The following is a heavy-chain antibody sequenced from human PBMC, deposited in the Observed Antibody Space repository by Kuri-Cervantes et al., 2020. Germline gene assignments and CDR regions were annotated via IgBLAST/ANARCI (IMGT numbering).Heavy chain of an antibody. D-gene: IGHD1-26*01. CDR3: ASLNSGSYLPFDY. V-gene: IGHV3-30-3*01. J-gene: IGHJ4*02. CDR2: ISYDGSNK. CDR1: GFTFSSNA. Sequence: GGSLRLSCAASGFTFSSNAMHWVRQAPGKGLEWVAVISYDGSNKYYADSVKGRFTISRDNSKNTLYLQMNSLRAEDTAVYYCASLNSGSYLPFDYWGQGTLVTVSS.